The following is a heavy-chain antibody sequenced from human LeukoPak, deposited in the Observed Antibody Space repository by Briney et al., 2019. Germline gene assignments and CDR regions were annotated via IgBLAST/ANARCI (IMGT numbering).Heavy chain of an antibody. Sequence: PGGSLRLSCAASGFLVFSDYISWVRQAPGKGLECVSVIYSGGITYYADSVKGRFIISRDSSKNTVYLQMNSLRAEDTAVYYCARGSEWEPIDYWGQGTLVTVSS. V-gene: IGHV3-66*02. CDR3: ARGSEWEPIDY. CDR1: GFLVFSDY. J-gene: IGHJ4*02. CDR2: IYSGGIT. D-gene: IGHD1-26*01.